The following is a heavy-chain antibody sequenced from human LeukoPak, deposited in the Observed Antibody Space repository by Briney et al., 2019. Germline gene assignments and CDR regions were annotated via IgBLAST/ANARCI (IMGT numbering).Heavy chain of an antibody. CDR3: ARLGDSSGWYFSYGDY. CDR2: IYYSGST. D-gene: IGHD6-19*01. CDR1: GGSVSSGSYY. V-gene: IGHV4-61*01. J-gene: IGHJ4*02. Sequence: PSETLSLTCTVSGGSVSSGSYYWSWIRQPPGKGLEWIGYIYYSGSTNYNPSLKSRVTISVDTSKNQFSLKLSSVTAADTAVYYCARLGDSSGWYFSYGDYWGQGTLVTVSS.